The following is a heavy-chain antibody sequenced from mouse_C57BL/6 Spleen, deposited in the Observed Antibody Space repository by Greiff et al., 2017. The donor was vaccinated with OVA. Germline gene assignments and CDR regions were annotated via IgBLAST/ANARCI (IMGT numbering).Heavy chain of an antibody. CDR1: GFNFKDDY. CDR2: IDPENGDT. CDR3: TYGSSPWFAY. D-gene: IGHD1-1*01. V-gene: IGHV14-4*01. J-gene: IGHJ3*01. Sequence: VQLKESGAELVRPGASVKLSCTASGFNFKDDYMHWVKQRPEQGLEWIGWIDPENGDTEYASKFQGKATITADTSSNTAYLQLSSLTSEDTAVYYCTYGSSPWFAYWGQGTLVTVSA.